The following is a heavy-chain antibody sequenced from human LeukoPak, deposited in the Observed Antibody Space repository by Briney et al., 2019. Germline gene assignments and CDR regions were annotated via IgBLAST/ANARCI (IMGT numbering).Heavy chain of an antibody. J-gene: IGHJ2*01. CDR1: GFTFSSYW. D-gene: IGHD5-18*01. CDR2: INIDGSST. CDR3: AREGRGYSYGYYWYFDL. V-gene: IGHV3-74*01. Sequence: GGSLRLSCAASGFTFSSYWMHWVREGPGEGLVWVSRINIDGSSTSYADSVKGRFTISRDNAKNTLYLQMNSLGAEDTAVYYCAREGRGYSYGYYWYFDLWGRGTLVTVSS.